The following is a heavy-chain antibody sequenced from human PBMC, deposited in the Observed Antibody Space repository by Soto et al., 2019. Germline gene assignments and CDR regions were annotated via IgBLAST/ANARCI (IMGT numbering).Heavy chain of an antibody. Sequence: ASVKVSCKASGYTFTSYGISWVRQAPGQGLEWMGWISAYNGNTNYAQKLQGRVTMTTDTSTSTAYMELTSMRSDDTAVYYCERDAAVGLFDYWGQGNLVTVSS. CDR3: ERDAAVGLFDY. D-gene: IGHD6-19*01. CDR1: GYTFTSYG. V-gene: IGHV1-18*01. J-gene: IGHJ4*02. CDR2: ISAYNGNT.